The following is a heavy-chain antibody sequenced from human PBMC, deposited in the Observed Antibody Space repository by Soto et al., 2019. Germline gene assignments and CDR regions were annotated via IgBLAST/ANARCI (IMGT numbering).Heavy chain of an antibody. CDR3: ARESGDWPLNWFDP. D-gene: IGHD2-21*02. Sequence: VHLVESGGGLVQPGVSQTLLCAASRLHLKNHETHWPRPRPGEGLVWVSRITSDGKSKAYAESVKGRFAISRDNAKNTLYLQMNGLTAEDTAVYYCARESGDWPLNWFDPWGQGTLVTVSS. V-gene: IGHV3-74*01. CDR2: ITSDGKSK. CDR1: RLHLKNHE. J-gene: IGHJ5*02.